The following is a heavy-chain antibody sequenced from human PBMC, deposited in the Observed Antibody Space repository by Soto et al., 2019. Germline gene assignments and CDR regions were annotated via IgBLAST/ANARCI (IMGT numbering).Heavy chain of an antibody. CDR3: AKESTDYVWGSYVDS. D-gene: IGHD3-16*01. Sequence: EVQLLESGGGLDQPGGSLRLSCVASGFTFSSYAMSWVRQAPGKGLEWVTAISGSGASTYYAESVKGRFTISRDNSKDKLYLQMNSLSAEDTAVYYCAKESTDYVWGSYVDSWGQGALVTVSS. J-gene: IGHJ4*02. V-gene: IGHV3-23*01. CDR1: GFTFSSYA. CDR2: ISGSGAST.